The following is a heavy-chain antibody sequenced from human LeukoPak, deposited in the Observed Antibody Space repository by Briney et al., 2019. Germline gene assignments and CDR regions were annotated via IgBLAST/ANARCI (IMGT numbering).Heavy chain of an antibody. CDR2: IRYDGSNK. V-gene: IGHV3-30*02. CDR1: GFTFSSYG. Sequence: PGGSLRLSCAASGFTFSSYGMHWVRQAPGKGLEWVAFIRYDGSNKYYADSVEGRFTISRDNSKNTLYLQMNSLRAEDTAVYYCAKGSDWFDPWGQGTLVTVSS. J-gene: IGHJ5*02. CDR3: AKGSDWFDP.